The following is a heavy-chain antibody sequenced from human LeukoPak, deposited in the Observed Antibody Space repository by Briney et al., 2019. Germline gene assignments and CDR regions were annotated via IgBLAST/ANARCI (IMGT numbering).Heavy chain of an antibody. CDR2: IYYSGTT. J-gene: IGHJ4*02. CDR3: ARGGPFPFDY. V-gene: IGHV4-31*03. Sequence: SPSQTLSLTCTVSGGSISSGGYYWSWLRQHPGKGLEWIGYIYYSGTTYYNPSLKSRVTIPVDTSKNQFSLKLSSVTAADTALYYCARGGPFPFDYWGQGTLVTVSS. D-gene: IGHD3-16*01. CDR1: GGSISSGGYY.